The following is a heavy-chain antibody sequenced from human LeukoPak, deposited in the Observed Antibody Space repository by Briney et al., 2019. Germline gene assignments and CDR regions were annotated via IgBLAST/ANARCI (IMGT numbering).Heavy chain of an antibody. V-gene: IGHV3-48*01. D-gene: IGHD5-18*01. Sequence: GGSLRLSCAASGFTFSSYSMNWVRQAPGKGLEWVSYISSSSSTIYYADSVKGRFTISRDNAKNSLYLQMNSLRAEDTAAYYCARDGMGIQLWLKPMGMDVWGQGTTVTVSS. CDR1: GFTFSSYS. CDR3: ARDGMGIQLWLKPMGMDV. J-gene: IGHJ6*02. CDR2: ISSSSSTI.